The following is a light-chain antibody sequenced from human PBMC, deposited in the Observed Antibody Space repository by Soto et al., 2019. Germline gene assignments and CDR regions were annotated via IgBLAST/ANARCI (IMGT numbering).Light chain of an antibody. J-gene: IGKJ1*01. CDR3: QQYYNYPWT. Sequence: AIRMTQSPSSLSASTGDRVTITCRASQDISSYLAWYQQKPGKAPKLLIYAASTLHSGVPSSFSGSGSGTHFTLTISYLQSEDFATYYCQQYYNYPWTFGQGTKVEIK. CDR1: QDISSY. CDR2: AAS. V-gene: IGKV1-8*01.